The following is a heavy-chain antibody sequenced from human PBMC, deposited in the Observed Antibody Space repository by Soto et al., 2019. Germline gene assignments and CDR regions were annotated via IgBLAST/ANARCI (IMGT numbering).Heavy chain of an antibody. J-gene: IGHJ4*02. CDR2: ISGCGGST. Sequence: SGGSLRLSCAASGFTFSSYAMSWVRQAPGKGLDWVSAISGCGGSTYYADSVKGRFTISRDNSKNTLYLQMNSLRAEDTAVYYCAKEDYGIVGATRADYFDYWGQGTLVTVSS. CDR3: AKEDYGIVGATRADYFDY. V-gene: IGHV3-23*01. D-gene: IGHD1-26*01. CDR1: GFTFSSYA.